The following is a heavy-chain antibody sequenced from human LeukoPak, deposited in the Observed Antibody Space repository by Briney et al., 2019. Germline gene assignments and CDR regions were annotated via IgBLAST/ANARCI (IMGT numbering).Heavy chain of an antibody. Sequence: ASVNVSCKASGYTFTSYDINWVRQATGQGLEWMGWMNPNSGNTGYAQKFQGRVTMTRNTSISTAYMELSSLRSEDTAVYYCARGPTFWSGSNGHNWFDPWGQGTLVTVSS. CDR2: MNPNSGNT. D-gene: IGHD3-3*01. CDR1: GYTFTSYD. J-gene: IGHJ5*02. V-gene: IGHV1-8*01. CDR3: ARGPTFWSGSNGHNWFDP.